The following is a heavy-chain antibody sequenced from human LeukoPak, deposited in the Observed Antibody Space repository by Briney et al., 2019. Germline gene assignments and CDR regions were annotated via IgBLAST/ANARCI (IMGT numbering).Heavy chain of an antibody. CDR3: ARPDCSFDYCYLLTF. Sequence: AGRSLRLSCAASGFTSSSYAMTWVRLTPGKGLEWDSTIIGSAGGTYYTDSVKGRFTLSRDYSKTTLYLQMNSLRAEDTAIYSCARPDCSFDYCYLLTFWGQGTLVTVSS. CDR1: GFTSSSYA. CDR2: IIGSAGGT. D-gene: IGHD2-15*01. J-gene: IGHJ4*02. V-gene: IGHV3-23*01.